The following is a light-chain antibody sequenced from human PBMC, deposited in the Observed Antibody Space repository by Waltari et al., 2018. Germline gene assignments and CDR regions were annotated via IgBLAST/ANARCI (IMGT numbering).Light chain of an antibody. CDR1: RSNIGNNA. V-gene: IGLV1-36*01. J-gene: IGLJ2*01. CDR3: AAWDDSLKGVL. CDR2: ADD. Sequence: QSVLTQTPSVSEAPRQRVTISCSGSRSNIGNNAVNWYQQVPGKAPKLLVFADDLLPSGVSDLFSGSNSGTSASLAISGLRSEDEGVYFCAAWDDSLKGVLFGGGTKLTVL.